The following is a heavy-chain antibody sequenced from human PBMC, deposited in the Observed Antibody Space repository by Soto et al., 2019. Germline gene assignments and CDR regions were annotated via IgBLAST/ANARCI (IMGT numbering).Heavy chain of an antibody. Sequence: GGSLRLSCAASGFTFSDYYMSWIRQAPGKGLEWVSYISSSGSTIYYADSVKGRFTISRDNAKNSLYLQMNSLRAEDTAVYYCARDKYSSGWYVYSRGLFDYWGQGTLVTVSS. J-gene: IGHJ4*02. CDR3: ARDKYSSGWYVYSRGLFDY. CDR1: GFTFSDYY. CDR2: ISSSGSTI. V-gene: IGHV3-11*01. D-gene: IGHD6-19*01.